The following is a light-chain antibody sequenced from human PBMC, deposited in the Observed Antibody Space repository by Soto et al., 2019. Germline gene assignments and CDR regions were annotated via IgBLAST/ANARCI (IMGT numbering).Light chain of an antibody. V-gene: IGLV8-61*01. CDR2: STN. Sequence: QTVVTQEPSFSVSPGGTVTLTCGLSSGSVSTSNYPSWYQQTPGQAPRTLIYSTNTRSSGVPDRFSGSILGNKAALIITGAQADDESDYFCVLYMGRGISVFGGGTKLTVL. CDR3: VLYMGRGISV. J-gene: IGLJ3*02. CDR1: SGSVSTSNY.